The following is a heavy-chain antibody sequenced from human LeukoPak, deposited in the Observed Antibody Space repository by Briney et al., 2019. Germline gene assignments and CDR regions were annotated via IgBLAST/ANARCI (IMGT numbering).Heavy chain of an antibody. Sequence: GGSLRLSCSASGFTFRTYAMHWVRQALGKGLEYVSSITNDGSTTYYADSVRGRFTISRDNSKNTLYLQVNSLRAEDTAVYYCVKDQSGSGSWWGQGTLVTVSP. CDR3: VKDQSGSGSW. V-gene: IGHV3-64D*06. CDR1: GFTFRTYA. J-gene: IGHJ4*02. CDR2: ITNDGSTT. D-gene: IGHD3-10*01.